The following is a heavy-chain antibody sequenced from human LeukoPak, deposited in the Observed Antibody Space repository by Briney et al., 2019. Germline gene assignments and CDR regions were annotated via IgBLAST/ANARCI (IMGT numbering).Heavy chain of an antibody. J-gene: IGHJ3*02. V-gene: IGHV2-5*01. D-gene: IGHD2-2*01. Sequence: SGPTLVKPTQTLTLTCTFSGFSPSTSGVGVGWIRQPPGKALEWLALIYWNDDKRYSPSLKSRLTITKDTSKNQVVLTMTNMDPVDTATYYCAHKFGPAARINDAFDIWGQGTMVTVSS. CDR3: AHKFGPAARINDAFDI. CDR1: GFSPSTSGVG. CDR2: IYWNDDK.